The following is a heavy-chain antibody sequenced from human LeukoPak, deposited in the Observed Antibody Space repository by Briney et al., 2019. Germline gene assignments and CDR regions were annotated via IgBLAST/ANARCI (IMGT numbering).Heavy chain of an antibody. CDR3: ARVQTFSSDTAMVTQGSYYFDY. V-gene: IGHV1-2*02. D-gene: IGHD5-18*01. CDR2: INPNSGGT. Sequence: APVKVSCKASGYTFTGYYMHWVRQAPGQGLEWMGWINPNSGGTNYAQKFQGRVTMTRDTSISTAYMELSGLRSDDTAVYYCARVQTFSSDTAMVTQGSYYFDYWGQGTLVTVSS. CDR1: GYTFTGYY. J-gene: IGHJ4*02.